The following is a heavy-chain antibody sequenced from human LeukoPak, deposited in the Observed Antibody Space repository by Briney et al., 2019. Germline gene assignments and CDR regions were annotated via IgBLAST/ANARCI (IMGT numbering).Heavy chain of an antibody. J-gene: IGHJ5*02. CDR3: ARDTGYCSNGVCYFEP. V-gene: IGHV3-74*01. D-gene: IGHD2-8*01. Sequence: PGGSLRLSCGASGFTFIRYWMHWLRQAPGKGLVWVSRINSDGSSTSYADSVKGRFTISIDNAKNTLYLQMNSLRAEDTAVYYCARDTGYCSNGVCYFEPCGQGTLVTVSS. CDR2: INSDGSST. CDR1: GFTFIRYW.